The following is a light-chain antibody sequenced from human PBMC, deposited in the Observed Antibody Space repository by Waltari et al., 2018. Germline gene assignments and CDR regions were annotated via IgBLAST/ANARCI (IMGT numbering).Light chain of an antibody. CDR2: ATS. Sequence: DIQMTQSPSSLSASVGDRVTITCRASQSISTYLNWYQQIPWKAPKLLIYATSNLQSGVPSRFSGSRSGTHFSLTISSLQPEDFSIYYGQQSYTYPWTFGQGTRVEIK. CDR1: QSISTY. CDR3: QQSYTYPWT. V-gene: IGKV1-39*01. J-gene: IGKJ1*01.